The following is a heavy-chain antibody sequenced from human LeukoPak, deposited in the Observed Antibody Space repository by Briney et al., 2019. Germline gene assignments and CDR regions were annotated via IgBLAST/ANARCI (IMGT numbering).Heavy chain of an antibody. J-gene: IGHJ3*02. CDR2: INPNSGGT. D-gene: IGHD3-10*01. Sequence: GASVKVSCKASGYTFTGYYMHWVRQAPGQGLEWMGRINPNSGGTNYAQKFQGRVTMTRDTSISTAYMELSRLRSDDTAVYYCARGGYYGSGISRNAFEIWGQGTMVTVSS. V-gene: IGHV1-2*06. CDR3: ARGGYYGSGISRNAFEI. CDR1: GYTFTGYY.